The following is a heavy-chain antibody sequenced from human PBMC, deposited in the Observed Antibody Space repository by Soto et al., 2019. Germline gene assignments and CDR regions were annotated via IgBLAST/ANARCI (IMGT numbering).Heavy chain of an antibody. CDR1: GFTFSSYA. CDR3: AKGSEQLSYYYYGMDV. D-gene: IGHD6-6*01. CDR2: ISGSGGST. V-gene: IGHV3-23*01. J-gene: IGHJ6*02. Sequence: GESLRLSCAASGFTFSSYAMSWVRQAPGKGLEWVSAISGSGGSTYYADSVKGRFTISRDNSKNTLYLQMNSLRAEDTAVYYCAKGSEQLSYYYYGMDVWGQGTTVTVSS.